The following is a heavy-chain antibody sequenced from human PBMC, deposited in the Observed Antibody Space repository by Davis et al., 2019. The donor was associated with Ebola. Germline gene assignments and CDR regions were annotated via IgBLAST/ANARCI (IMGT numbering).Heavy chain of an antibody. J-gene: IGHJ6*02. CDR1: GGTFSSYA. Sequence: SVKVSCKASGGTFSSYAISWVRQAPGQGLEWMGGIIPIFGIANYAQKFQGRVTITADKSTSTAYMELSSLRSEDTAVYYCASAGMTTYTLGLKYYYYYGMDVWGQGTTVTVSS. D-gene: IGHD4-17*01. CDR3: ASAGMTTYTLGLKYYYYYGMDV. CDR2: IIPIFGIA. V-gene: IGHV1-69*10.